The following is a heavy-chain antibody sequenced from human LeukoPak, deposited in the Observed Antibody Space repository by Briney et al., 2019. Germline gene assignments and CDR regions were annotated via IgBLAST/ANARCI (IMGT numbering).Heavy chain of an antibody. CDR1: GFTFNSYA. J-gene: IGHJ4*02. CDR3: ARGDQLLYPFDY. D-gene: IGHD2-2*02. V-gene: IGHV3-30*02. Sequence: GGSLRLSCAASGFTFNSYAMSWVRQAPGKGLEWVAFIRYDGSNKYYADSVKGRFTISRDNSKNTLYLQMNSLRAEDTAVYYCARGDQLLYPFDYWGQGTLVTVSS. CDR2: IRYDGSNK.